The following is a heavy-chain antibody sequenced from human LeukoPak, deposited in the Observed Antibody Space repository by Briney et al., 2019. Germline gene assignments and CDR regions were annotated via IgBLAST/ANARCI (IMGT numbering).Heavy chain of an antibody. CDR2: INHSGST. V-gene: IGHV4-34*01. Sequence: SGTLSLTCAVYGGSFSGYYWSWIRQPPGKGLEWIGEINHSGSTNYNPSLKSGVTISVDTSKNQFSLKLSSVTAADTAVYYCARADTAMVSHWFDPWGQGTLVTVSS. CDR1: GGSFSGYY. CDR3: ARADTAMVSHWFDP. D-gene: IGHD5-18*01. J-gene: IGHJ5*02.